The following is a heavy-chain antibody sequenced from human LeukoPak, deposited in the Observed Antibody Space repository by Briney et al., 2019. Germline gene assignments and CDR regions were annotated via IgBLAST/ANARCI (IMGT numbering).Heavy chain of an antibody. D-gene: IGHD1-26*01. V-gene: IGHV3-74*01. CDR1: GFTSSNHW. CDR2: LSSEGSGA. Sequence: GRSLRLSCAASGFTSSNHWTHWVRQAPGTRLVRVSRLSSEGSGASYADSVKGRFTISRDNAKDTLYLQMNSLRAEDTAVYYCARESSVGAHKAFDYWGQGTLVTVSS. CDR3: ARESSVGAHKAFDY. J-gene: IGHJ4*02.